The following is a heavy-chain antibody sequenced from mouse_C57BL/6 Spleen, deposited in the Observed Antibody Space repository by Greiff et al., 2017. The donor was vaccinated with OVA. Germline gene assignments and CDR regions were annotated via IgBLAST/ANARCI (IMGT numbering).Heavy chain of an antibody. V-gene: IGHV5-4*01. J-gene: IGHJ4*01. D-gene: IGHD3-3*01. Sequence: EVKLMESGGGLVKPGGSLKLSCAASGFTFSSYAMSWVRQTPGKSLEWVATISDGGSYTYYPENVKGRCTISRDNAKNILYKQISHLTSEDTVMYYCARDQGSRAYYYAMDYWGQGTSVTVSS. CDR2: ISDGGSYT. CDR3: ARDQGSRAYYYAMDY. CDR1: GFTFSSYA.